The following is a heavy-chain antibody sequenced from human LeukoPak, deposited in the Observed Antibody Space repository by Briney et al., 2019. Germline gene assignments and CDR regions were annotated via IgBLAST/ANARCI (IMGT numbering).Heavy chain of an antibody. CDR3: ARDAVWGSYPYFDY. CDR2: ISTYNGNA. V-gene: IGHV1-18*01. J-gene: IGHJ4*02. Sequence: GASVKVSCKASGYTFTNYAISWVRLAPGQGLEWMGWISTYNGNANSAQKLQGRVTMTTDTSTSTAYMELRSLRSDDTAVYYCARDAVWGSYPYFDYWGQGTLVTVSS. D-gene: IGHD3-16*02. CDR1: GYTFTNYA.